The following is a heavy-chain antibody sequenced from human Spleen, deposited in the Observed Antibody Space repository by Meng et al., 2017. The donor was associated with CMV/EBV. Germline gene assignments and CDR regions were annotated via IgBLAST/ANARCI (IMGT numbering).Heavy chain of an antibody. V-gene: IGHV3-11*04. CDR1: YY. CDR3: ARVPSLGYCSSTSCPRGTYFDY. D-gene: IGHD2-2*01. CDR2: ITSSGATM. Sequence: YYMSWIRQAAGKGLECVSYITSSGATMQYVDSVKGRLTVSRDNAKNSLYLQMNSLRAADTAVYYCARVPSLGYCSSTSCPRGTYFDYWGQGTLVTVSS. J-gene: IGHJ4*02.